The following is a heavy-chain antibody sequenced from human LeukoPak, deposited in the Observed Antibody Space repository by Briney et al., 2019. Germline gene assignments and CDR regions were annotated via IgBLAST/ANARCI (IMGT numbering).Heavy chain of an antibody. D-gene: IGHD3-22*01. CDR2: ISGSGGST. CDR3: AKDRRATYYYDSSGYYFDY. V-gene: IGHV3-23*01. CDR1: GFTFSSYA. J-gene: IGHJ4*02. Sequence: GGSLRLSCAASGFTFSSYAMSWVRQAPGKGLEWVSAISGSGGSTYYADSVKGRFTISRDNSKNTLYLQMNSLRAEDTAVYYCAKDRRATYYYDSSGYYFDYWGQGTLVTVSS.